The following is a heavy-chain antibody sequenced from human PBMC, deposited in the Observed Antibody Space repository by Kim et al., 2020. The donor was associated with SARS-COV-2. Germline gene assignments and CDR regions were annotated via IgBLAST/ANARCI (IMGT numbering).Heavy chain of an antibody. J-gene: IGHJ4*02. Sequence: GGSLRLSCAATGFPFTGYAVHWVRQAPGKGLEWVAVVTIDGSKKYSADSVRGRFTTSRDNFKSTLSLQMNGLRAEDTAVYYCVREGLGIVGASVPYFDYWGQGTLVTVSS. D-gene: IGHD1-26*01. CDR3: VREGLGIVGASVPYFDY. V-gene: IGHV3-30*14. CDR2: VTIDGSKK. CDR1: GFPFTGYA.